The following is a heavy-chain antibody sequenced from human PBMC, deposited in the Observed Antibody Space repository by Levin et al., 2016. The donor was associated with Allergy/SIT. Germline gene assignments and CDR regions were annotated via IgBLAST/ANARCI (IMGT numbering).Heavy chain of an antibody. CDR2: INAGNGNT. V-gene: IGHV1-3*01. J-gene: IGHJ3*02. Sequence: WVRQAPGQRLEWMGWINAGNGNTKYSQKFQGRVTITRDTSASAAYMELSSLRSEDTAVYYCARDRQLLKAFDIWGQGTMVTFSS. D-gene: IGHD1-26*01. CDR3: ARDRQLLKAFDI.